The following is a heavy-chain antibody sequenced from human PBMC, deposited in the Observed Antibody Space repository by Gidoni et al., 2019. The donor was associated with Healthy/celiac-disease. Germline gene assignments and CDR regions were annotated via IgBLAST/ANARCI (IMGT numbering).Heavy chain of an antibody. Sequence: EVQLVESGGGLVQPGRSLRLSCAASGFTFDDYAMHWVRQAPGKGLEWVSGISWNSGSIGYADSVKGRFTISRDNAKNSLYLQMNSLRAEDTALYYCAKDLFDSGYALDYWGQGTLVTVSS. D-gene: IGHD5-12*01. V-gene: IGHV3-9*01. CDR1: GFTFDDYA. CDR2: ISWNSGSI. J-gene: IGHJ4*02. CDR3: AKDLFDSGYALDY.